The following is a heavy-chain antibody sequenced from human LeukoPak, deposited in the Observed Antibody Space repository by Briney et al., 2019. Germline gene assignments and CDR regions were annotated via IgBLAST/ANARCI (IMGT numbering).Heavy chain of an antibody. CDR2: IRGSGGST. V-gene: IGHV3-23*01. CDR3: ARGKSGYPYYYYYYMDV. CDR1: GFTFSSYG. J-gene: IGHJ6*03. Sequence: GGSLRLSCAASGFTFSSYGMSWVRQAPGKGLEWVSSIRGSGGSTYYADSVKGRFTISRDNSKNTLYLQMNSLRAGDTAVYYCARGKSGYPYYYYYYMDVWGKGTTVTVSS. D-gene: IGHD3-3*01.